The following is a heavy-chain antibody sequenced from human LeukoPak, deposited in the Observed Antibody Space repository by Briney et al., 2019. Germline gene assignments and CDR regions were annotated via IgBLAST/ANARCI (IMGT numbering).Heavy chain of an antibody. J-gene: IGHJ1*01. Sequence: SETLPLTCAVYGGSFSGYYWSWIRQPPGKGLEWSGEINHSGSTNYNPSLKSRVTISVDTSKNQFSLKLSSVTAADTAVYYCARGQKGIYDSSGRPGYFQHWGQGTLVTVSS. D-gene: IGHD3-22*01. CDR1: GGSFSGYY. CDR3: ARGQKGIYDSSGRPGYFQH. CDR2: INHSGST. V-gene: IGHV4-34*01.